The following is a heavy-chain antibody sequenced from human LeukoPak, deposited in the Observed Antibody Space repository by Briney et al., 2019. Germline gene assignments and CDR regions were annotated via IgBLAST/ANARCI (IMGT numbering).Heavy chain of an antibody. Sequence: SETLSLTCDVSGGSISNTNWWSWVRQPPGQGLEWIGYIYSRGSAKYSPYLKSRVIISVDTSENQFSLRLSSVTAADTAVYYCARRGKSGPDKYYFDYWGHGTLVTVSS. D-gene: IGHD3-9*01. V-gene: IGHV4-4*02. CDR3: ARRGKSGPDKYYFDY. J-gene: IGHJ4*01. CDR1: GGSISNTNW. CDR2: IYSRGSA.